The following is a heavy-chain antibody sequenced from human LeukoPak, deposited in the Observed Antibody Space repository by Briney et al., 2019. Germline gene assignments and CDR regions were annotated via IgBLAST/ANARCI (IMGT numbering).Heavy chain of an antibody. V-gene: IGHV3-9*01. Sequence: GGSLRLSCAASGFTFDDCAMHWVRQAPGKGLEWVSGISWNSGSIGYADSVKGRFTISRDNSKNTLYLQMNSLRAEYTAVYYCARRAGAYSHPYDYWGQGTLVTVSS. CDR3: ARRAGAYSHPYDY. J-gene: IGHJ4*02. D-gene: IGHD4/OR15-4a*01. CDR2: ISWNSGSI. CDR1: GFTFDDCA.